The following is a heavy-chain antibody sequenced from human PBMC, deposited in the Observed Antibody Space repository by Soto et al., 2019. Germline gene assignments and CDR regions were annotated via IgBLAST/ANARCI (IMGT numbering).Heavy chain of an antibody. Sequence: SVKVSCKASGGTLNNYAINWVRQAPGQGLEWMGGILPVSAPPDYAQKFQGRVSITADHSTSTVYMELSRLKSDDTAVYFCATDSNYDVSNSFWGQGTLVTVS. D-gene: IGHD3-3*01. J-gene: IGHJ4*02. V-gene: IGHV1-69*13. CDR3: ATDSNYDVSNSF. CDR1: GGTLNNYA. CDR2: ILPVSAPP.